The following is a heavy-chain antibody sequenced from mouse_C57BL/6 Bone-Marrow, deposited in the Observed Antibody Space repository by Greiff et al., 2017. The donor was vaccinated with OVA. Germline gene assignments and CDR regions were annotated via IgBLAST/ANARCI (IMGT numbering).Heavy chain of an antibody. CDR3: TRGYSNYYAMDY. V-gene: IGHV1-15*01. CDR1: GYTFTDYE. J-gene: IGHJ4*01. D-gene: IGHD2-5*01. Sequence: QVQLKQSGAELVRPGASVTLSCKASGYTFTDYEMHWVKQTPVHGLEWIGAIDPETGGTAYNQKFKGKAILTADKSSSTAYMVLLSLTSEDSAVYYCTRGYSNYYAMDYWGQGTSVTVSS. CDR2: IDPETGGT.